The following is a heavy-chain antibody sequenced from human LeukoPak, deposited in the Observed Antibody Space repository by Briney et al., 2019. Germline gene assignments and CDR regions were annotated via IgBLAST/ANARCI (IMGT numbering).Heavy chain of an antibody. V-gene: IGHV2-5*02. D-gene: IGHD4-17*01. CDR1: GFSLNTGGVG. CDR2: IYWDDDK. CDR3: AHAMTTVTFFDY. Sequence: ESGPTLVNPTQTLTLTCTFSGFSLNTGGVGVGWIRQPPGKALEWLALIYWDDDKRYSPSLKSRLTITKDTSKNQVVLTMTNMDPVDTATHYCAHAMTTVTFFDYWGQGTLVTVSS. J-gene: IGHJ4*02.